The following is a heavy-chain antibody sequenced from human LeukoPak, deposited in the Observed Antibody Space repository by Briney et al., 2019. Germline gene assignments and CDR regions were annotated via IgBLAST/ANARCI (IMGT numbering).Heavy chain of an antibody. CDR3: ARDSGRTSCGY. V-gene: IGHV3-74*01. D-gene: IGHD2-2*01. Sequence: GGSLRLSCAASGFTFSSYWMHWVRQAPGKGLVWVSRINSDGSSTNYADSVKGRFTVSRDNARNTLYLQVNSLRAEDTAVYYCARDSGRTSCGYWGQGTLVTVSS. J-gene: IGHJ4*02. CDR2: INSDGSST. CDR1: GFTFSSYW.